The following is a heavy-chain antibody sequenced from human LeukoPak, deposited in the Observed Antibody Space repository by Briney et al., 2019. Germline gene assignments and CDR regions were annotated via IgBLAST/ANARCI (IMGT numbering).Heavy chain of an antibody. J-gene: IGHJ4*01. D-gene: IGHD5-12*01. V-gene: IGHV4-31*03. CDR2: IYYSGST. CDR3: ARSGQKDIVATSYFDY. CDR1: GGSISSGGYY. Sequence: PSETLSLTCTVSGGSISSGGYYWSWIRQHPGKGLEWIGYIYYSGSTYYNPSLKSRVTISVDTSKNQFSLKLSSVTAADTAVYYCARSGQKDIVATSYFDYWGQEPWSPSPQ.